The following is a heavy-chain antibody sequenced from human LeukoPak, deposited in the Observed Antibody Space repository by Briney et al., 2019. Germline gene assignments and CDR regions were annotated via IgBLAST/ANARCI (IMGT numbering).Heavy chain of an antibody. CDR2: IIPILGIA. CDR1: GGTFGSYA. CDR3: ARGSTGYSYGSWNFDY. V-gene: IGHV1-69*04. J-gene: IGHJ4*02. Sequence: SVKVSWKASGGTFGSYAISWVRQAPGQGLEWMGRIIPILGIANYAQKFQGRVTITADKSTSTAYMELSSLRSEDTAVYYCARGSTGYSYGSWNFDYWGQGTLVTVSS. D-gene: IGHD5-18*01.